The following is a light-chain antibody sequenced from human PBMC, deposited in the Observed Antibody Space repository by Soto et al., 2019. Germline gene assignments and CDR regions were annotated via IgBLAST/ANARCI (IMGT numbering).Light chain of an antibody. V-gene: IGLV2-23*02. CDR2: EVD. CDR3: SSYAGSRWV. Sequence: QSVLTQPASVSGSPGQSITISCSGTTRGVGIYNLVSWYQQHPGKAPKLVIYEVDKRPSGVSNRFSGSRSGNTASLTISGLQSEDEADYYCSSYAGSRWVFGGGTKLTVL. CDR1: TRGVGIYNL. J-gene: IGLJ3*02.